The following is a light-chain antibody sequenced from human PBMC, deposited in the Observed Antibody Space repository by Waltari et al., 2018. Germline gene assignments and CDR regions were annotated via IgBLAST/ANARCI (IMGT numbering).Light chain of an antibody. CDR2: VNSDGSH. Sequence: QLVLTQSPSASASLGASVKLTCTLTGEYSAYAIAWHQQQPEKGPRYLMNVNSDGSHDKADGIPERFAGSSAGAERYLIISLLQSDDEADYFCQTWGMNIQVFGGGTRLTVL. CDR3: QTWGMNIQV. V-gene: IGLV4-69*01. J-gene: IGLJ3*02. CDR1: GEYSAYA.